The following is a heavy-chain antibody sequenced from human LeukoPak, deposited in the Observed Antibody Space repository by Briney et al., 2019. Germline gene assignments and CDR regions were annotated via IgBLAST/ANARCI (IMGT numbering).Heavy chain of an antibody. CDR1: GDSVSSNSAA. V-gene: IGHV6-1*01. CDR2: TYYRSKWYN. Sequence: SQTLSLTCAISGDSVSSNSAAWNWIRQSPSRGLEWLGRTYYRSKWYNDYAVSVKSRITINPDTSKNQFSLQLNSVTLEDTAVYYCARDPHSYYGSGSRRDACDIWGQGTMVTVSS. D-gene: IGHD3-10*01. CDR3: ARDPHSYYGSGSRRDACDI. J-gene: IGHJ3*02.